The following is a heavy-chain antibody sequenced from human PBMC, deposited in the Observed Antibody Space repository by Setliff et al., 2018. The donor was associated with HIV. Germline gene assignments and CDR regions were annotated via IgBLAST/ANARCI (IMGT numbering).Heavy chain of an antibody. Sequence: SETLSLTCGIYGGSFSDYYWSWIRQPPGKGLEWIGEIDHRGRPKYNPSLNSRVTMSVDKSRNQFSLKLSSVTAADTAVYYCARSGCSGGSCYSFDPWGQGTLVTVSS. CDR2: IDHRGRP. J-gene: IGHJ5*02. CDR3: ARSGCSGGSCYSFDP. CDR1: GGSFSDYY. V-gene: IGHV4-34*01. D-gene: IGHD2-15*01.